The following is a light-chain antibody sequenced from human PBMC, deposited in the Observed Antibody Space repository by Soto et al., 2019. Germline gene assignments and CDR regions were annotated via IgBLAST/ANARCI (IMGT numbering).Light chain of an antibody. J-gene: IGLJ3*02. V-gene: IGLV2-11*01. CDR2: DFN. CDR3: CSYRDRYTWV. Sequence: QSVLTQPRSVSGSPGQSVTISCTGTSSDVGGYNYVSWYQQFPGKAPKFMIFDFNKRPSGVHDRFSGYKSGKTASLTIAGLQGEDEADYYCCSYRDRYTWVFGGGTKLTVL. CDR1: SSDVGGYNY.